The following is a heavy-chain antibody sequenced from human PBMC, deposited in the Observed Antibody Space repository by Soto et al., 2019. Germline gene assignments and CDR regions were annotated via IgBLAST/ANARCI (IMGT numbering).Heavy chain of an antibody. CDR1: GFTFSSYG. D-gene: IGHD2-8*02. CDR2: ISYDGSNK. Sequence: VRLSCAASGFTFSSYGMHWVRQAPGKGLEWVAVISYDGSNKYYADSVKGRFTISRDNSKNTLYLQMNSLRAEDTAVYYCAKDRALVAYYGMDVWGQGTTVTVSS. CDR3: AKDRALVAYYGMDV. J-gene: IGHJ6*02. V-gene: IGHV3-30*18.